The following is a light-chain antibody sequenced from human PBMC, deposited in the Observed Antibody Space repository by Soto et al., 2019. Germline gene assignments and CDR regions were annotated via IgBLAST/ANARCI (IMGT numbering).Light chain of an antibody. Sequence: EIVMTQSPATLSVSPGERVTLSCRASQSVSSNLAWYQQKPGQAPRFLIYGASTRATGVPARFSGSGSGTEFTLTISSLQSEDFAVYYCQQYSNWPSYTFGQGIKLEIK. CDR2: GAS. J-gene: IGKJ2*01. V-gene: IGKV3D-15*01. CDR1: QSVSSN. CDR3: QQYSNWPSYT.